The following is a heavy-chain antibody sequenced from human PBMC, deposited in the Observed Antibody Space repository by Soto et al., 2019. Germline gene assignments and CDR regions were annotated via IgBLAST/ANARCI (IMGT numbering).Heavy chain of an antibody. V-gene: IGHV4-59*01. CDR1: GGSISSYY. Sequence: PSETLSLTCTVSGGSISSYYWSWIRQPPGKGLEWIGYIYYSGSTNYNPSLKSRVTISVDTSKNQFSLKLSSVTAADTAVYYCARGGVGAIAYAFAIWGPGTMVTVS. CDR2: IYYSGST. CDR3: ARGGVGAIAYAFAI. J-gene: IGHJ3*02. D-gene: IGHD1-26*01.